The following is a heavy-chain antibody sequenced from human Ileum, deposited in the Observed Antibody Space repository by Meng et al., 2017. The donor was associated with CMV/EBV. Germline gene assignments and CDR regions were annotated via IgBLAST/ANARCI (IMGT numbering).Heavy chain of an antibody. V-gene: IGHV5-51*01. J-gene: IGHJ5*02. CDR2: IYPDDSDT. CDR3: GRQSSLRFAGGFDP. Sequence: KGSGYSLTRYSIGWVRQVPGKGLEWIGIIYPDDSDTRYSPSFQGQVTISADKSISTAYLQWSSLKASDSAMYYCGRQSSLRFAGGFDPWGQGTLVTVSS. CDR1: GYSLTRYS. D-gene: IGHD5-12*01.